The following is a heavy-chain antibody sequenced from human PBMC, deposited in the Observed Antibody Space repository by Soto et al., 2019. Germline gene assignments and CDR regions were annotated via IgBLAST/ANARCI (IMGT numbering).Heavy chain of an antibody. J-gene: IGHJ4*02. CDR3: ASQRDDYTLYHYDY. D-gene: IGHD4-4*01. Sequence: QLQLQESGPGLVKPSETLSLSCTVSGGSINSRSCYWGWIRQPPGKGLEWIGSMYYRGSTYYNPSLKSRVTISVDTSKNQFSLELRSVTGADTAIYYCASQRDDYTLYHYDYWGQGTLVTVSS. CDR2: MYYRGST. CDR1: GGSINSRSCY. V-gene: IGHV4-39*01.